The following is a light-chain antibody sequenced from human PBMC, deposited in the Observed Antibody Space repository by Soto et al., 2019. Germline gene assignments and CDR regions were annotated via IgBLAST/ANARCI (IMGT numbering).Light chain of an antibody. Sequence: EIVMTQSPATLSVSPGERATLSCRARQSVSRNLAWYQQKPGQAPRLLICGASTRATGIPARFSGSGSGTEFPLTISSQQSEDFAVYYCQQYNNWLALTCGGGTKVEIK. CDR1: QSVSRN. J-gene: IGKJ4*01. V-gene: IGKV3-15*01. CDR3: QQYNNWLALT. CDR2: GAS.